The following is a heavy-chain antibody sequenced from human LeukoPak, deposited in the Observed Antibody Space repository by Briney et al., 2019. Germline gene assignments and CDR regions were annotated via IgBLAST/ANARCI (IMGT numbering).Heavy chain of an antibody. D-gene: IGHD5-12*01. CDR3: ARGVRGYDPRAV. J-gene: IGHJ4*02. Sequence: SETLSLTCTVSGGSISGSSYYWGWIRQPPGKGLEWIGSIYYSGSTNYNPSLKSRVTISVDTSKNQFSLKLSSVTAADTAVYYCARGVRGYDPRAVWGQGTLVTVSS. V-gene: IGHV4-39*07. CDR1: GGSISGSSYY. CDR2: IYYSGST.